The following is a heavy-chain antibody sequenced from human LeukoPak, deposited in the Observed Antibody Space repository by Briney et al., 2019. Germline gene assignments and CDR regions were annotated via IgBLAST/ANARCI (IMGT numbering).Heavy chain of an antibody. V-gene: IGHV4-30-4*01. CDR1: GGSISSGDYY. Sequence: SETLSLTCTVSGGSISSGDYYWSWIRQPPGKGLEWIGYIYYSGSTYYNPSLKSRVTISVDTSKNQFSLKLSSVTAADTAVYHCAREPNYYDSSGYFDYWGQGTLVTVSS. J-gene: IGHJ4*02. CDR3: AREPNYYDSSGYFDY. CDR2: IYYSGST. D-gene: IGHD3-22*01.